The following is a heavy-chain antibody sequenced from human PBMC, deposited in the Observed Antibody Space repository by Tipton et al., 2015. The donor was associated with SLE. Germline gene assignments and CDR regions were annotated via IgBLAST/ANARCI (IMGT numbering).Heavy chain of an antibody. D-gene: IGHD4-23*01. Sequence: TLSLTCTVSGGSISSGGYYWSWIRQHPGKGLEGIGYIYYSGSTYYNPSLNSRVTISVDTSKNQFSLKLSSVTAADTAVYYCAREVGYGDKGDAFDIWGQGTMVTVSS. CDR3: AREVGYGDKGDAFDI. J-gene: IGHJ3*02. CDR1: GGSISSGGYY. V-gene: IGHV4-31*03. CDR2: IYYSGST.